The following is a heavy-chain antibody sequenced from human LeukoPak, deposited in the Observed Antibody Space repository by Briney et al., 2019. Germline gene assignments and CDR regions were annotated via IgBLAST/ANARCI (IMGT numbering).Heavy chain of an antibody. CDR2: ISNRGSTR. Sequence: GSLRLSCAASGFTFSSYAMSWVRQAPGKGLEWVSYISNRGSTRYYADFVKGRFTISRDNAKNSLCLQMNNLRAEDTAVYYCTRNYGDPDYWGQGTLVSVSS. D-gene: IGHD4-17*01. CDR3: TRNYGDPDY. CDR1: GFTFSSYA. J-gene: IGHJ4*02. V-gene: IGHV3-48*04.